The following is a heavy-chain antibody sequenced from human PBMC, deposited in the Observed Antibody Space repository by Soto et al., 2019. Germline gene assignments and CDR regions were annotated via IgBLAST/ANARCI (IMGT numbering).Heavy chain of an antibody. J-gene: IGHJ5*02. Sequence: SVKVSCKASGGTFSSYAISWVRQAPGQGLEWMGGIIPIFGTANYAQKFQGRVTMTTDTSTSTAYMELRSLRSDDTAVYYCARDRRITIFGVVIPPLGSNWFDPWGQGTLVTVSS. CDR1: GGTFSSYA. CDR2: IIPIFGTA. D-gene: IGHD3-3*01. V-gene: IGHV1-69*05. CDR3: ARDRRITIFGVVIPPLGSNWFDP.